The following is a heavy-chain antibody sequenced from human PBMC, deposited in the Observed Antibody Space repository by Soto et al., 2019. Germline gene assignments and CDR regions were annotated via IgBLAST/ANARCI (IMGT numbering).Heavy chain of an antibody. CDR2: IWYDGSNK. D-gene: IGHD6-19*01. J-gene: IGHJ5*02. V-gene: IGHV3-33*01. Sequence: GGSLRLSCAASGFTFSSYGMHWVRQAPGKGLEWVAVIWYDGSNKYYADSVKGRFTISRDNSKNTLYLQMNSLRAEDTAVYYCARDHSPQQWLGLNNWFDPWGQGTLVTVSS. CDR1: GFTFSSYG. CDR3: ARDHSPQQWLGLNNWFDP.